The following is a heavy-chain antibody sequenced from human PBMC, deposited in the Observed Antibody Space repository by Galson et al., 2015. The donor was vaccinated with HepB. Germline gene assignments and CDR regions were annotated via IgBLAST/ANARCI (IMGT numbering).Heavy chain of an antibody. CDR1: GFTFSSYA. D-gene: IGHD3-16*01. Sequence: SLRLSCAASGFTFSSYAMSWVRQAPGKGLEWVSAISGSGGSTYYADSVKGRFTISRDNSKNTLYLQMNSLRAEDTAVYYRAKDLRRHLGELFDAFDIWGQGTMVTVSS. V-gene: IGHV3-23*01. CDR2: ISGSGGST. J-gene: IGHJ3*02. CDR3: AKDLRRHLGELFDAFDI.